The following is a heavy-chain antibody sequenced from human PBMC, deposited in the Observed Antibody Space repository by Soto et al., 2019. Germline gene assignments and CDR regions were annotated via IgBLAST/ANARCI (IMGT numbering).Heavy chain of an antibody. V-gene: IGHV3-23*01. CDR2: ISGSGAGT. J-gene: IGHJ4*02. CDR1: GFTFSSYA. Sequence: EVQLLESGGGLVQPGGSLRLSCAASGFTFSSYALSWVRQAPGKGLAWVSAISGSGAGTYYADSVKGRFTISRDNSKNTLYLQMNSLIAEDTAVYYCAKAPYVVTFPFDYWGQGTLVTVSS. D-gene: IGHD4-4*01. CDR3: AKAPYVVTFPFDY.